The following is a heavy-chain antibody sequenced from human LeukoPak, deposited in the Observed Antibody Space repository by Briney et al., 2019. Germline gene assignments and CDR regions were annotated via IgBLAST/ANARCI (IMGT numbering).Heavy chain of an antibody. CDR3: AKESPRFDY. CDR2: ISYDGSNK. CDR1: GFTFSSYA. Sequence: GRSLXXXXAASGFTFSSYAMHWVRQAPGKGLEWVAVISYDGSNKYYADSVKGRFTISRDNSKNTLYLQMNSLRAEDTAVYYCAKESPRFDYWGQGTLVTVSS. J-gene: IGHJ4*02. V-gene: IGHV3-30-3*01.